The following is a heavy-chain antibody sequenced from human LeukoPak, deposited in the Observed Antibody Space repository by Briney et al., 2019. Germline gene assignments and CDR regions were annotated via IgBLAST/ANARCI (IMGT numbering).Heavy chain of an antibody. CDR2: IRSKANSYAT. D-gene: IGHD5-12*01. Sequence: PGGSLTLSCAASGFTFSGSAMHWVRQASGKGLEWVGRIRSKANSYATAYAASVKGRFTISRDDSKSIAYLQMNSLKTEDTAVYYCARDTSYIVATAPRPGRPEEKASYMDVWGKGTTATISS. CDR1: GFTFSGSA. J-gene: IGHJ6*03. V-gene: IGHV3-73*01. CDR3: ARDTSYIVATAPRPGRPEEKASYMDV.